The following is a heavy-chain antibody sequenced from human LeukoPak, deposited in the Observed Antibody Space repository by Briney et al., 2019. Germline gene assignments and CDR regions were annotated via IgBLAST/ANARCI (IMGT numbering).Heavy chain of an antibody. V-gene: IGHV3-21*04. J-gene: IGHJ4*02. CDR3: AKDPLYSSSSRFDY. CDR2: ISSSRTYI. Sequence: ISSSRTYIYYAHSGKGRFTISRDNAKHSLYLQMNSLRAEDTAVYYCAKDPLYSSSSRFDYWGQGTLVTVSS. D-gene: IGHD6-6*01.